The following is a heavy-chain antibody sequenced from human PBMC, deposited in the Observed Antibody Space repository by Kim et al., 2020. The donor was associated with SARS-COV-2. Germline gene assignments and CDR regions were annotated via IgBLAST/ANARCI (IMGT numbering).Heavy chain of an antibody. Sequence: GGSLRLSCAASGFTFRSYWMHWVRQAPWKGLVWVSRINSDGSSTTYADSVQGRFSISRDNAQNTLFLQMYSLRAEDTGVYFCARDLDPSANYYYYGMDVWGQGTTVTVSS. CDR3: ARDLDPSANYYYYGMDV. V-gene: IGHV3-74*01. J-gene: IGHJ6*02. D-gene: IGHD3-3*01. CDR2: INSDGSST. CDR1: GFTFRSYW.